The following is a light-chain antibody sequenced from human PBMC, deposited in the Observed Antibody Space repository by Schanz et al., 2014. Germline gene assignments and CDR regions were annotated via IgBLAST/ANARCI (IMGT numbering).Light chain of an antibody. CDR3: QHRSAG. J-gene: IGKJ1*01. CDR2: DAS. CDR1: QSVSSSY. V-gene: IGKV3-11*01. Sequence: EVVLTQSPATLSLSPGERATLSCRASQSVSSSYLAWYQQKPGQAPSLLIYDASNRATGIPARFSGSGSGTDFTLTISSLEPEDFAVYYCQHRSAGFGQGTKVEIK.